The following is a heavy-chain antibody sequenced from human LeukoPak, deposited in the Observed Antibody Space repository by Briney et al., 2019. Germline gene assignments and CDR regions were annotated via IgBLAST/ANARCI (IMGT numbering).Heavy chain of an antibody. CDR3: ARHSSGWYNRYFDY. CDR2: IYYSGST. J-gene: IGHJ4*02. Sequence: SETLSPTCTVSGGSISSYYWSWIRQPPGKRLEWIGYIYYSGSTNYNPSLKSRVTISVDTSKNQFSLKLSSVTAADTAVYYCARHSSGWYNRYFDYWGQGTLVTVSS. CDR1: GGSISSYY. V-gene: IGHV4-59*08. D-gene: IGHD6-19*01.